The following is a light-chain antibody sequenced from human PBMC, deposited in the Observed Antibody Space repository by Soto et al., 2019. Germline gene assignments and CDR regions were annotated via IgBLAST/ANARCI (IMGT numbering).Light chain of an antibody. CDR2: DVA. CDR3: VSFTSSTTYV. V-gene: IGLV2-14*03. Sequence: QSVLTQPASVSASPGQSITISCTGTSSDVGGSNFVSWYQQHPGKPPKLIIYDVATRPSGVSSRFSGSKSGSTASLIISRLQTEDEADYYCVSFTSSTTYVFGSGTKLTVL. CDR1: SSDVGGSNF. J-gene: IGLJ1*01.